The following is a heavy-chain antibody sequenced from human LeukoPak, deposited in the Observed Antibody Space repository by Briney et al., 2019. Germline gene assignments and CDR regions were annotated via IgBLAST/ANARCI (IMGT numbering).Heavy chain of an antibody. CDR3: AREEVTMVRGVVINWFDP. CDR2: INPNSGGT. Sequence: AASVKVSCKASGYTFTGYYMHWVRQAPGQGLEWMGWINPNSGGTNYAQKFQGRVTMTRDTSISTAYMELSRLRSDDTAVYYCAREEVTMVRGVVINWFDPWGQGTLVTVSS. J-gene: IGHJ5*02. V-gene: IGHV1-2*02. CDR1: GYTFTGYY. D-gene: IGHD3-10*01.